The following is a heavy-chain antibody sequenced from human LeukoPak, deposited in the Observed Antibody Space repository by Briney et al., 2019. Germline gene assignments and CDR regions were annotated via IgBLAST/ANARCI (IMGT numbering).Heavy chain of an antibody. V-gene: IGHV3-23*01. CDR1: GFTFSSYA. Sequence: PGGSLRLSCVASGFTFSSYAMSWVRQAPGQGMEWVSVISGSGGSTFYADYVKGRFTISRDNPRNTLSLQMNSLRVEDTAVYYCAKDPGYFDWSLRGDYGMDVWGQGTTVSVSS. J-gene: IGHJ6*02. CDR2: ISGSGGST. CDR3: AKDPGYFDWSLRGDYGMDV. D-gene: IGHD3-9*01.